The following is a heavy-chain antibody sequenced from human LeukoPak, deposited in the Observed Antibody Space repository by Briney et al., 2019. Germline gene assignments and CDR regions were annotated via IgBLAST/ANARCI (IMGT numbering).Heavy chain of an antibody. CDR3: AREVDDSSSDAFDI. D-gene: IGHD3-22*01. CDR1: GFTFSNYW. CDR2: INSDGRIT. V-gene: IGHV3-74*01. J-gene: IGHJ3*02. Sequence: GGSLRLSCAASGFTFSNYWMHWVRQAPGKGLVWVSHINSDGRITSYADSVKGRFTIFRDNAENRLYLQMNSLRAEDTAVYYCAREVDDSSSDAFDIWGQGTMVTVSS.